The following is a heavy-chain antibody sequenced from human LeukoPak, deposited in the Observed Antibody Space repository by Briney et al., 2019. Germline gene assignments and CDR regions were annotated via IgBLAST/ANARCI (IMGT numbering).Heavy chain of an antibody. CDR2: ISGSGGST. V-gene: IGHV3-23*01. J-gene: IGHJ4*02. CDR3: AREHYCSGGSCYDTSFDY. D-gene: IGHD2-15*01. CDR1: GFTFSSYA. Sequence: GGSLRLSCAASGFTFSSYAMSWVRQAPGKGLEWVSAISGSGGSTYYADSVKGRFTISRDNSKNTLYLQMNSLRAEDTAVYYCAREHYCSGGSCYDTSFDYWGQGTLVTVSS.